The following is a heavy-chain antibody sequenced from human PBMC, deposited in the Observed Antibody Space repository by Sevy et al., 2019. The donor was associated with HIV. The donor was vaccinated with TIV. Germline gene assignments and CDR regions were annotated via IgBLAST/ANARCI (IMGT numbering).Heavy chain of an antibody. CDR1: GGTFSSYA. Sequence: ASVKVSCKASGGTFSSYAISWVRQAPGQGLEWMGGIIPIFGTANYAQKFQGRVTITAVKSTSTAYMELSSLRSEDTAVYYCASGTLWFGELYAGGLDYWGQGTLVTVSS. D-gene: IGHD3-10*01. V-gene: IGHV1-69*06. CDR2: IIPIFGTA. J-gene: IGHJ4*02. CDR3: ASGTLWFGELYAGGLDY.